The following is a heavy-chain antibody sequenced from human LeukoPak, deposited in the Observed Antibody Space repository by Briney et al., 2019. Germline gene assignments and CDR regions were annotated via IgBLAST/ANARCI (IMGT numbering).Heavy chain of an antibody. D-gene: IGHD1-26*01. V-gene: IGHV1-18*01. CDR2: SSGYHGNT. Sequence: ASVKVSCKASSYTFTRYGISWVRQAPGQGLEWMGWSSGYHGNTNYAQKFQGRASMTADTSTSTAYMELRSLRSDATAVYYCARSGRGTYYYFDLWGQGTLVTVSS. CDR3: ARSGRGTYYYFDL. CDR1: SYTFTRYG. J-gene: IGHJ4*02.